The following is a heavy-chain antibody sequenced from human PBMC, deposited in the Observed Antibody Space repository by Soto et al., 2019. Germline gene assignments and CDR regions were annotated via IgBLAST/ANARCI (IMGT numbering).Heavy chain of an antibody. V-gene: IGHV4-39*01. CDR1: GGSISSSSYY. CDR3: ASLRGYGSGSYYNGALYYYSMDV. CDR2: IYYSGST. Sequence: GTLSLTCTVSGGSISSSSYYWGWIRQPPGKGLEWIGSIYYSGSTYYNPSLKSRVTISVDTSKNQFSLKLSSVTAADTAVYYCASLRGYGSGSYYNGALYYYSMDVWGQGTTVTVSS. D-gene: IGHD3-10*01. J-gene: IGHJ6*02.